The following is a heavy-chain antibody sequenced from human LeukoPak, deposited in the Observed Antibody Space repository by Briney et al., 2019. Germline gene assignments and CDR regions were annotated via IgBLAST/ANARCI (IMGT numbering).Heavy chain of an antibody. Sequence: GGSLRLSCAASGFTFSSYSMNWVRQAPGKGMEWDSSISTSSSYVYYADSVKGRFTTSRDNAKNSLYLQMNSLRAEDTAVYYCARGEGAATHFAYWGQGTLVTVSS. J-gene: IGHJ4*02. V-gene: IGHV3-21*01. D-gene: IGHD1-26*01. CDR2: ISTSSSYV. CDR3: ARGEGAATHFAY. CDR1: GFTFSSYS.